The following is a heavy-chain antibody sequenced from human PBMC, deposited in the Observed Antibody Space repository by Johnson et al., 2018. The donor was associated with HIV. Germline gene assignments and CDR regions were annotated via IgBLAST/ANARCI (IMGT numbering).Heavy chain of an antibody. CDR3: ARKQWLEIPSDSLDV. V-gene: IGHV3-9*01. Sequence: EVQLVESGGGLVQPGRSLRLSCAASGFTFDDYAMHWVRQAPGKGLEWVSGISWNSGSIGYADSVKGRFTISRDTAKNPLYLQMNSLRAGDTAVYDCARKQWLEIPSDSLDVWGQGTMVTVSS. J-gene: IGHJ3*01. CDR2: ISWNSGSI. D-gene: IGHD6-19*01. CDR1: GFTFDDYA.